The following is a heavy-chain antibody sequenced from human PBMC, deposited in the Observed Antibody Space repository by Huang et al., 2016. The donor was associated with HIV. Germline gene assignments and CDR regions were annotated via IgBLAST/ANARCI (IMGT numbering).Heavy chain of an antibody. D-gene: IGHD2-2*01. CDR3: AKSAVVVPAATYYFDY. CDR2: IRYDGSNK. Sequence: QVQLVESGGGVVQPGGSLRLSCAASGFTFRSYGMPWVRPAPGKGREWVAIIRYDGSNKYYADSGKGRFTISRDNSKNTLYLQMNSLTAEDTAVYYCAKSAVVVPAATYYFDYWGQGTLVTVSS. V-gene: IGHV3-30*02. CDR1: GFTFRSYG. J-gene: IGHJ4*02.